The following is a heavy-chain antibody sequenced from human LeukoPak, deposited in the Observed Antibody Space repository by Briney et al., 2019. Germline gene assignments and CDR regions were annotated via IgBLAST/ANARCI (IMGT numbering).Heavy chain of an antibody. Sequence: SENLSLTCTVSGGSNSSSYWSWIRQPAGKGLEWIGRIYTSGTTNYNPSLKSRVTMSLDTSKNQFSLKLSSMTAADTAVYYCAREGPGRYFDYWGQGTLVTVSS. CDR1: GGSNSSSY. CDR2: IYTSGTT. V-gene: IGHV4-4*07. D-gene: IGHD3-9*01. J-gene: IGHJ4*02. CDR3: AREGPGRYFDY.